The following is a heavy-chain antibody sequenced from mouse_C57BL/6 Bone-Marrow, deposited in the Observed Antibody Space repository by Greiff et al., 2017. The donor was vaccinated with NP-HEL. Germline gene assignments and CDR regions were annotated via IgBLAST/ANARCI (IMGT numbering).Heavy chain of an antibody. J-gene: IGHJ4*01. CDR3: AGGSSHYYAMDY. D-gene: IGHD1-1*01. V-gene: IGHV7-3*01. Sequence: EVKLMESGGGLVQPGGSLSLSCAASGFTFTDYYMSWVRQPPGKALEWLGFIRNKANGYTTEYSASVKGRFTISRDNSQSILYLQMNALRAEDSATYYCAGGSSHYYAMDYWGQGTSVTVSS. CDR1: GFTFTDYY. CDR2: IRNKANGYTT.